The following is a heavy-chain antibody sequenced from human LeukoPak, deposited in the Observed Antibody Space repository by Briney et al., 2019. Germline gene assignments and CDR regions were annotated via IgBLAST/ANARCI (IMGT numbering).Heavy chain of an antibody. CDR3: AKGDVAVVAFDY. D-gene: IGHD6-19*01. CDR2: ISGSGGST. V-gene: IGHV3-23*01. CDR1: GFTFSSYA. Sequence: PGGSLRLSCAASGFTFSSYAMSWVRQAPGKGLEWVSAISGSGGSTYYADSVKGRFTISRDNSKNTLYLQMNSLRAEGTAVYYCAKGDVAVVAFDYWGQGTLVTVSS. J-gene: IGHJ4*02.